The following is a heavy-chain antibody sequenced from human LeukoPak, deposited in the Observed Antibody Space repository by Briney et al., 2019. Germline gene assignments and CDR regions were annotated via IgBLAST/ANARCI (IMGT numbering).Heavy chain of an antibody. CDR1: GFTFSSYW. CDR3: ARDSHSSGSFDY. CDR2: IKQDGSEK. J-gene: IGHJ4*02. Sequence: PGGSLRLSCVASGFTFSSYWMSWVRQTPGKGLEWVANIKQDGSEKNYVDSVKGRFTISRDNAKNSLYLQMNSLRADDTAVYYCARDSHSSGSFDYWGQGTLVTVSS. D-gene: IGHD6-19*01. V-gene: IGHV3-7*01.